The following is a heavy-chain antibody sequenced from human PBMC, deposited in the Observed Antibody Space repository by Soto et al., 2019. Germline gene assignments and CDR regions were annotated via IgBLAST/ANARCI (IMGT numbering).Heavy chain of an antibody. V-gene: IGHV4-4*02. CDR3: ARPILTDYRYTFNY. CDR1: GGSISSGGYS. Sequence: PSETLSLTCAVSGGSISSGGYSWSWVRQPPGKGLEWIGEIYHSGSTNYNPSLKSRVTISVDKSKNQFSLKLSSVTAADTVVYYCARPILTDYRYTFNYWGQGTLVTVSS. J-gene: IGHJ4*02. D-gene: IGHD3-9*01. CDR2: IYHSGST.